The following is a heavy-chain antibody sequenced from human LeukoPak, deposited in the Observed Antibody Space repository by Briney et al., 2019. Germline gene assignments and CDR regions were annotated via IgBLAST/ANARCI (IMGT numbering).Heavy chain of an antibody. CDR3: AKGAIVVVPAAPIGPNWFDP. J-gene: IGHJ5*02. V-gene: IGHV3-21*01. Sequence: GGSLRLSCAASGFTFSNYNMNWVRQTPGKGLEWVSCISSSSSYIYYADSVEGRFTISRDNSKNTLYLQMNSLRAEDTAVYYCAKGAIVVVPAAPIGPNWFDPWGRGTLVTVSS. CDR2: ISSSSSYI. D-gene: IGHD2-2*01. CDR1: GFTFSNYN.